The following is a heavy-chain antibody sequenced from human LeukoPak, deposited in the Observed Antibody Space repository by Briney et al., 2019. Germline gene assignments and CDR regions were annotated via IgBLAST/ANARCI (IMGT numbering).Heavy chain of an antibody. CDR2: IYYSGST. D-gene: IGHD2-15*01. CDR3: ARDLAATGNWVDT. CDR1: GGSISSGGYY. V-gene: IGHV4-31*03. J-gene: IGHJ5*02. Sequence: SQTLSLTRTVSGGSISSGGYYWSWIRQPPGKGLEWIGYIYYSGSTYYNPSLKSRVTISVDTSKNQFSLKLSCVTAGDTAVYYWARDLAATGNWVDTWGQGTLVTVSS.